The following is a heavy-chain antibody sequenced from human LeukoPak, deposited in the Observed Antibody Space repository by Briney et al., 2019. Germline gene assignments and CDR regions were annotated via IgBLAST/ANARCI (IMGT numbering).Heavy chain of an antibody. Sequence: SVKVSCKASGYTGTSSAMQWVRHARGQRLERIGWIVVGSGNTNYAQKFQERVTITRDMCTSTAYMELSSLRSEDTAVYCCAADYYYDSSGYSLSMDVWGQGTTVTVSS. D-gene: IGHD3-22*01. CDR1: GYTGTSSA. V-gene: IGHV1-58*02. CDR2: IVVGSGNT. J-gene: IGHJ6*02. CDR3: AADYYYDSSGYSLSMDV.